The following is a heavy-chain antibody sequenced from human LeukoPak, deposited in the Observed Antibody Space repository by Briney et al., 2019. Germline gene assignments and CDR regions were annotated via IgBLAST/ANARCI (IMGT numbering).Heavy chain of an antibody. CDR2: IIPIFGTA. CDR3: ARANYGDYDFESYYFDY. V-gene: IGHV1-69*13. CDR1: GGTFSSYA. D-gene: IGHD4-17*01. J-gene: IGHJ4*02. Sequence: SVKVSCKASGGTFSSYAISWVRQAPGQGLEWMGGIIPIFGTANYAQKFQGRVTITADESTSTAYMELSSLRSEDTAVYYCARANYGDYDFESYYFDYWGQGTLVTVSS.